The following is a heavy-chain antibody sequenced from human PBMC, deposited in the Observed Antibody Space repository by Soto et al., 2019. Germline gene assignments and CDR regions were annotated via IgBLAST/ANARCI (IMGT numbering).Heavy chain of an antibody. Sequence: GGSLRLSCAASGFTFSNAWMSWVRQAPGEGLEWVGRIKSKTDGGTTDYAAPVKGRFTISRDDSKNTLYLQMNSLKTEDTAVYYCTAIVGATTVYYYYGMDVWGQGTTVTVSS. J-gene: IGHJ6*02. CDR3: TAIVGATTVYYYYGMDV. D-gene: IGHD1-26*01. CDR1: GFTFSNAW. CDR2: IKSKTDGGTT. V-gene: IGHV3-15*01.